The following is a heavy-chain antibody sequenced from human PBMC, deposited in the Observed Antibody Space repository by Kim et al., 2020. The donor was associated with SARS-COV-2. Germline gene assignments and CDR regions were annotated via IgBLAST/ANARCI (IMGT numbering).Heavy chain of an antibody. CDR2: ISSNGGST. J-gene: IGHJ2*01. V-gene: IGHV3-64*01. Sequence: GGSLRLSCAASGFTFSSYAMHWVRQAPGKGLEYVSAISSNGGSTCYANSVKGRFTISRDNSKNTLYLQMGSLRAEDMAVYYCARAATALHRYWYFDLWGRGTLVTVSS. D-gene: IGHD6-25*01. CDR1: GFTFSSYA. CDR3: ARAATALHRYWYFDL.